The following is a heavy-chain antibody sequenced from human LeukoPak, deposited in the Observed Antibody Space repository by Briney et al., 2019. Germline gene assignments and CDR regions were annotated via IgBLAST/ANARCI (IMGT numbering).Heavy chain of an antibody. J-gene: IGHJ4*02. Sequence: GGSLRLSCAASGLTFSSYGMHWVRQAPGKGLEWVALIWYDGSDKYYADSVKGRFTISRDNSKNTLYLQMNSLRAEDTAVYYCASATIRVSNSDHWGQGTLVTVSS. CDR1: GLTFSSYG. CDR3: ASATIRVSNSDH. V-gene: IGHV3-33*01. CDR2: IWYDGSDK. D-gene: IGHD5/OR15-5a*01.